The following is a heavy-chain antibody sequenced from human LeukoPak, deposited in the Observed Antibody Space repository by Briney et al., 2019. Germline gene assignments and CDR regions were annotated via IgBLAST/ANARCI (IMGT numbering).Heavy chain of an antibody. Sequence: GGSLRLSCAASGFTFSSYGMSWVRQAPGKGLEWVSAISGGGDNKYYADSVKGRFTVSRDNSKNTLYVQMISLRPEDTAIYYCASDRVFYGLDVWGQGTTVTVSS. J-gene: IGHJ6*02. CDR2: ISGGGDNK. V-gene: IGHV3-23*01. CDR3: ASDRVFYGLDV. D-gene: IGHD1-14*01. CDR1: GFTFSSYG.